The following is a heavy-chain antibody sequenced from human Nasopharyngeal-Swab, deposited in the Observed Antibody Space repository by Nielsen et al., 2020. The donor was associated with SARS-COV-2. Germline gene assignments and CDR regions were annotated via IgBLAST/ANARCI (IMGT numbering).Heavy chain of an antibody. V-gene: IGHV3-23*01. Sequence: GGSLRLSCVASGYSFRTYGMSWVRQAPGKGLEWVAAIIGSGDISGSGGTTYYAGSVKGRFTISRDNSKNTLSLQMNSLRAEDTAVYYCAKDLRGPYFFWGQGTLVTVSS. D-gene: IGHD2/OR15-2a*01. CDR3: AKDLRGPYFF. CDR1: GYSFRTYG. CDR2: IIGSGDISGSGGTT. J-gene: IGHJ4*02.